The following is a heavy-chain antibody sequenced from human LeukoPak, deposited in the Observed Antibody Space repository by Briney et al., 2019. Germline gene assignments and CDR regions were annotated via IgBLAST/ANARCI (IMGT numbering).Heavy chain of an antibody. CDR1: GFTFSSYG. J-gene: IGHJ5*02. CDR3: AKEDRYSYGRNWFDP. Sequence: GGSLRLSCAASGFTFSSYGMHWVRQAPGKGLEWVAVISYDGSNKYYADSVKGRFTISRDNSKNTLYLQMNSLRAEDTAVYYCAKEDRYSYGRNWFDPWGQGTLVTVSS. V-gene: IGHV3-30*18. CDR2: ISYDGSNK. D-gene: IGHD5-18*01.